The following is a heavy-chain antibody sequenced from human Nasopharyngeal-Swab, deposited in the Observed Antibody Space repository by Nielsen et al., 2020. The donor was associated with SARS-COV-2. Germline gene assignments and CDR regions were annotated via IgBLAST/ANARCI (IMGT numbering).Heavy chain of an antibody. CDR2: IYSGGST. CDR3: AKGTKNGGWIGYYYYMDV. D-gene: IGHD2-2*03. V-gene: IGHV3-53*01. Sequence: WIRQPPGKGLEWVSVIYSGGSTYYADSVKGRFTISRHNSKNTLYLQMNSLRAEDTAVYYCAKGTKNGGWIGYYYYMDVWGKGTTVTVSS. J-gene: IGHJ6*03.